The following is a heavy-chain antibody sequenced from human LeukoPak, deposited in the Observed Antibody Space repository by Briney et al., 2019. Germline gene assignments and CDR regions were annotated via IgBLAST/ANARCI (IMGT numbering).Heavy chain of an antibody. D-gene: IGHD2-2*03. CDR2: IKQDGSEK. Sequence: GGSLRLSCAASGFTFSSYWMTWVRQAPGKGLEWVANIKQDGSEKYYVDSVKGRFTISRDNAKGSLYLQMNSLRAEDTAVYYCARDGFCSSTTCYVPDYYNMDVWGQGTTVTVSS. CDR3: ARDGFCSSTTCYVPDYYNMDV. V-gene: IGHV3-7*01. CDR1: GFTFSSYW. J-gene: IGHJ6*02.